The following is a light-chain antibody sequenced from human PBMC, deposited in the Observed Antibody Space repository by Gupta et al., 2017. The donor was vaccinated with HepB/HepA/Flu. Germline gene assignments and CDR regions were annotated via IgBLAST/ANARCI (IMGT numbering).Light chain of an antibody. CDR3: QHYHKWPFT. V-gene: IGKV3-15*01. CDR2: GAS. CDR1: QSVAGD. J-gene: IGKJ3*01. Sequence: IVLTQSPATLSVSPGESATFSCRASQSVAGDLAWYQHRPGQAPRVLIYGASTRDTGIPARFGGSGSGTEFTLTITRLQSEDSAVYYCQHYHKWPFTFGPGTKVII.